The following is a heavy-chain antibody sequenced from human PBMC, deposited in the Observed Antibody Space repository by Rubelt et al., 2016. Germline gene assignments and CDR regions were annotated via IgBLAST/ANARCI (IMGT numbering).Heavy chain of an antibody. Sequence: QGGGSLRLSCAASGFTFSSYWMSWVRQAPGKGLEWVANIKQDGSEKYYVDSVKGRFTISRDNAKNSLYLKMNSLRAEDPAVYYCARIYGSGSYRFDYWGQGTLVTVSS. J-gene: IGHJ4*02. CDR1: GFTFSSYW. CDR3: ARIYGSGSYRFDY. CDR2: IKQDGSEK. V-gene: IGHV3-7*01. D-gene: IGHD3-10*01.